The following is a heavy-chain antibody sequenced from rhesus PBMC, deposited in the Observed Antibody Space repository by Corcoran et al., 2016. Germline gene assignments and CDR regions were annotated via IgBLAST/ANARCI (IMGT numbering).Heavy chain of an antibody. D-gene: IGHD2-21*01. CDR1: GYSISSGYG. Sequence: QVQLQESGPGLVKPSETLSLTCAVSGYSISSGYGWSWIRQPPGKGLEWIGYIGGSSGSTNYNPSLKSRVTISKEPSKRQFSLKLSSVTAADTAVYYCARGGVVATAYFDYWGQGVLVTVSS. CDR3: ARGGVVATAYFDY. J-gene: IGHJ4*01. V-gene: IGHV4-127*01. CDR2: IGGSSGST.